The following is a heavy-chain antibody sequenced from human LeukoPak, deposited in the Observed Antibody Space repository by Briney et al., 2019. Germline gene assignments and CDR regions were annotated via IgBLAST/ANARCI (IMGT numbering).Heavy chain of an antibody. D-gene: IGHD2-15*01. CDR2: TSSSDAGT. V-gene: IGHV3-23*01. CDR3: AKAPVTPCSGVFCYPFDS. Sequence: PGGSLRLSCAASGFTLSSYAMSWVRQAPGKGLEWVSATSSSDAGTYYAASVRGRFTVSRDNSKNTLYLQMNSLRAEDAAVYYCAKAPVTPCSGVFCYPFDSWGQGTLVTVSS. CDR1: GFTLSSYA. J-gene: IGHJ4*02.